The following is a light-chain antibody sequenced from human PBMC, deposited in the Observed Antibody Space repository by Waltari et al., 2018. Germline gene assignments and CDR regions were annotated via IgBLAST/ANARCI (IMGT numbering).Light chain of an antibody. V-gene: IGKV4-1*01. Sequence: DIVMTQSPDSLAVSLGERATINFKSSQSVLYTSNNKNYLSWYQQKPGQPPKLHCYWASTRESGVPDRFSGSGSGTDFTLTISGLQAEDVAVYYCQQYYSPPWTFGQGTQVEIK. CDR3: QQYYSPPWT. CDR1: QSVLYTSNNKNY. CDR2: WAS. J-gene: IGKJ1*01.